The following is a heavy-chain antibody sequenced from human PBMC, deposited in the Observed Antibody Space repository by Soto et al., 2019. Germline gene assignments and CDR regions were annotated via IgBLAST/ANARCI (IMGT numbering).Heavy chain of an antibody. CDR3: ARSGSSWNLREFDD. Sequence: GASVKVSCKASDYTFTSYGIIWVRQAPGQGLEWIGWISVYNGNTNYAQKFRGRVTMTTDISTTTAYMEMSSLRSDDTAVYYCARSGSSWNLREFDDWG. CDR2: ISVYNGNT. CDR1: DYTFTSYG. J-gene: IGHJ4*01. V-gene: IGHV1-18*01. D-gene: IGHD6-13*01.